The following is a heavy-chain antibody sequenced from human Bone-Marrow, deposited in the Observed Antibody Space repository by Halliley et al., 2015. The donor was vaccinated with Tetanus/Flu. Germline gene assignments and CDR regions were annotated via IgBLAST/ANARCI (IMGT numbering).Heavy chain of an antibody. J-gene: IGHJ3*02. V-gene: IGHV5-51*01. Sequence: EWMGILGAVDSDTRYSPPFQGQVPISVDKSISTAYVQWSILEASDTAMYYCARRSGPLTSAFDIWGQGTKVTVSS. CDR2: LGAVDSDT. D-gene: IGHD3-9*01. CDR3: ARRSGPLTSAFDI.